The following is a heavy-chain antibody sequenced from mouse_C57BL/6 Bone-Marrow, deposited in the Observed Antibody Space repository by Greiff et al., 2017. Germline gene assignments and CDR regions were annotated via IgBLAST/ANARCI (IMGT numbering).Heavy chain of an antibody. CDR2: ISGGGGNT. CDR3: ARNSPITTVVATDFDY. CDR1: GFTFSSYT. V-gene: IGHV5-9*01. D-gene: IGHD1-1*01. Sequence: EVKLMESGGGLVKPGGSLKLSCAASGFTFSSYTMSWVRQTPEKRLEWVATISGGGGNTYYPDSVKGRFTISRDNAKNTLYLQMSSLRSEDTALYYCARNSPITTVVATDFDYWGQGTTLTVSS. J-gene: IGHJ2*01.